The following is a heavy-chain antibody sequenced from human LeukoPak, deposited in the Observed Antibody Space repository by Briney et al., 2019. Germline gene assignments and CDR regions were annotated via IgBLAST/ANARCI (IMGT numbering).Heavy chain of an antibody. Sequence: PGGSLRLSCTASGFTFSSYEMNWVRQAPGKGLEWVSYISSSGSTIYYADSVKGRFTISRDNAKNSLYLQMNSLRAEDTAVYYCARDIYDSSGYDYWGRGTLVTVSS. J-gene: IGHJ4*02. V-gene: IGHV3-48*03. CDR3: ARDIYDSSGYDY. D-gene: IGHD3-22*01. CDR2: ISSSGSTI. CDR1: GFTFSSYE.